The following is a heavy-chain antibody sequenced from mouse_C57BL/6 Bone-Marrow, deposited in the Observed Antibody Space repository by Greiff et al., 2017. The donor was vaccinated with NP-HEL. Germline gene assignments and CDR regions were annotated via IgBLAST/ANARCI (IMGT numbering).Heavy chain of an antibody. Sequence: EVQVVESGGGLVQPGGSLSLSCAASGFTFTDYYMSWVRQPPGKALEWLGFIRNKANGYTTEYSASVKGRFTISRDNSQSILYLQMNALRAEDSATYYCARSDRDAMDYWGQGTSVTVSS. J-gene: IGHJ4*01. CDR3: ARSDRDAMDY. CDR2: IRNKANGYTT. V-gene: IGHV7-3*01. CDR1: GFTFTDYY.